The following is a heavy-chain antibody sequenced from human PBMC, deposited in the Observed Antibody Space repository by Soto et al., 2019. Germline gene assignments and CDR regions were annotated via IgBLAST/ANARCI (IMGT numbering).Heavy chain of an antibody. V-gene: IGHV4-61*01. CDR1: GGSVSSGSYY. Sequence: SETLSLTCTVSGGSVSSGSYYWSWIRQPPGKGLEWIGYIYYSGSTNYNPSLNSRVTISVDTSKNQFSLKLSSVTAADTAVYYCASYSGSYFAQFDYWGHGTLVT. CDR3: ASYSGSYFAQFDY. J-gene: IGHJ4*01. D-gene: IGHD1-26*01. CDR2: IYYSGST.